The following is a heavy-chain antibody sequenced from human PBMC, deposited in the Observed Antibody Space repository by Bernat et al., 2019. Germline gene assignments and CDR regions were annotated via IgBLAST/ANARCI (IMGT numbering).Heavy chain of an antibody. J-gene: IGHJ4*02. V-gene: IGHV3-33*01. CDR3: ASGPFWSGYQEYYFDY. CDR1: GFTFSSYG. D-gene: IGHD3-3*01. Sequence: QVQLVESGGGVVQPGRSLRLSCAASGFTFSSYGMHWVRQAPGKGLEGVAVIWYDGSNKYYADSTRGRFTISRDKSKKTLYLQMNSLRAEDTAVYYCASGPFWSGYQEYYFDYWGQGTLVTVSS. CDR2: IWYDGSNK.